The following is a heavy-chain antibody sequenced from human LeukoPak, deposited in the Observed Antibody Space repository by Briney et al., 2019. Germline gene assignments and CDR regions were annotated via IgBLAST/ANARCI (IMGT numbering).Heavy chain of an antibody. CDR2: ISGSGGST. D-gene: IGHD2-15*01. CDR1: GFTFSSYS. V-gene: IGHV3-23*01. CDR3: AKDGDIVVVVAATAVDY. J-gene: IGHJ4*02. Sequence: GGSLRLSCAASGFTFSSYSMNWVRQTPGKGLEWVSAISGSGGSTYYADSVKGRFTISRDNSKNTLYLQMNSLRAEDTAVYYCAKDGDIVVVVAATAVDYWGQGTLVTVSS.